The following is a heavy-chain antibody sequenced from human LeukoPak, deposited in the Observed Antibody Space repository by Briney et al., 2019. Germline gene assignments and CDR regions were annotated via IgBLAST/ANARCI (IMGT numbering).Heavy chain of an antibody. CDR2: IYYSGST. V-gene: IGHV4-39*01. CDR3: ARVRTVVVPAAINLREGSYYYYYYGMGV. J-gene: IGHJ6*02. D-gene: IGHD2-2*02. Sequence: SETLSLTCTVSGGSISSSSYYWGWIRQPPGKGLEWIGSIYYSGSTYYNPSLKSRVTISVDTSKNQFSLKLSSVTAADTAVYYCARVRTVVVPAAINLREGSYYYYYYGMGVWGQGTTVTVSS. CDR1: GGSISSSSYY.